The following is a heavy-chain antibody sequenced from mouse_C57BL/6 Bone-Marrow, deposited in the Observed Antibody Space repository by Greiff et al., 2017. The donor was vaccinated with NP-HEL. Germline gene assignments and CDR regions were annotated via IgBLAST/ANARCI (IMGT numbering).Heavy chain of an antibody. Sequence: EVQVVESGGGLVQSGRSLRLSCATSGFTFSDFYMEWVRQAPGKGLEWIAASRNKANDYTTEYSASVKGRFIVSRDTSQSILYLQMNALRAEDTAIYYCARDARGYARYFDVWGTGTTVTVSS. D-gene: IGHD3-1*01. CDR1: GFTFSDFY. V-gene: IGHV7-1*01. J-gene: IGHJ1*03. CDR2: SRNKANDYTT. CDR3: ARDARGYARYFDV.